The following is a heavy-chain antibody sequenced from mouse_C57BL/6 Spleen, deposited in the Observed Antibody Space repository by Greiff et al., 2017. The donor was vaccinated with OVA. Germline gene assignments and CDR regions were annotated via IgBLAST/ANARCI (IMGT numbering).Heavy chain of an antibody. CDR1: GFTFSDYG. J-gene: IGHJ4*01. CDR3: ARGFHAMDY. V-gene: IGHV5-17*01. CDR2: ISSGSSAI. Sequence: EVKLVESGGGLVKPGGSLKLSCAASGFTFSDYGMHWVRQAPEKGLEWVAYISSGSSAIYYADTLKGRATLTRDNTKNTRFLQMTSLRSEDTAVYYCARGFHAMDYWGQGTSVTVSS.